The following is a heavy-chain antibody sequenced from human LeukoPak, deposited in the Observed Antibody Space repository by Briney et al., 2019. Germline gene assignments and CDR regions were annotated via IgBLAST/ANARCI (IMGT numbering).Heavy chain of an antibody. CDR3: AREGATIYGYFDY. V-gene: IGHV3-74*01. J-gene: IGHJ4*02. D-gene: IGHD5-24*01. CDR1: GFTFSSCW. Sequence: GGSLRLSCAASGFTFSSCWMHWVRQAPGKGLVWVSRINSDGSSTSYADSVKGRFTISRDNAKNTLYLQMNSLRAEDTAVYYCAREGATIYGYFDYWGQGTLVTVSS. CDR2: INSDGSST.